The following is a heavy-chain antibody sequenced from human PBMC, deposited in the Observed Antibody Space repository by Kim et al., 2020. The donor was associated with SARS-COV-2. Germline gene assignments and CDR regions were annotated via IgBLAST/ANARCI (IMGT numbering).Heavy chain of an antibody. CDR1: GYTFTGYY. J-gene: IGHJ1*01. CDR3: ARLFLPELTYDSSGYYYGWYFQH. CDR2: INPNSGGT. Sequence: ASVKVSCKASGYTFTGYYMHWVRQAPGQGLEWMGWINPNSGGTNYAQKFQGRVTMTRDTSISTAYMELSRLRSDDTAVYYCARLFLPELTYDSSGYYYGWYFQHWGQGTLVTVSS. V-gene: IGHV1-2*02. D-gene: IGHD3-22*01.